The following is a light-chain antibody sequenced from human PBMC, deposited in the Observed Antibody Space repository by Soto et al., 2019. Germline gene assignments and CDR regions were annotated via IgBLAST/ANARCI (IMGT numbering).Light chain of an antibody. CDR3: QHYGTSRT. V-gene: IGKV3-20*01. CDR1: QSVASGY. J-gene: IGKJ1*01. CDR2: GAS. Sequence: EVVLTQSPGTLSLSPGERDTISCRATQSVASGYFAWYQQKPGQAPRLLIYGASTRATGIPDRFSGSGSGTDFTLTISRLEPEDSAVYFCQHYGTSRTFGQGTKVDIK.